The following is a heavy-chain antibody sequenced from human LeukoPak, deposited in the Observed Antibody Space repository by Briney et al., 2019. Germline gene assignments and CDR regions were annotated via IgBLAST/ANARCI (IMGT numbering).Heavy chain of an antibody. CDR1: GFTFSSYA. CDR3: AKVSAGRAIYCSSTSCYGPTFDY. J-gene: IGHJ4*02. CDR2: ISGSGGST. Sequence: GGSLRLSCAASGFTFSSYAMSWVRQAPGKGLEWVSAISGSGGSTYYADSVKGRFTISRDNSKNTLYLQMNGLRAEDTAVYYCAKVSAGRAIYCSSTSCYGPTFDYWGQGTLVTVSS. D-gene: IGHD2-2*01. V-gene: IGHV3-23*01.